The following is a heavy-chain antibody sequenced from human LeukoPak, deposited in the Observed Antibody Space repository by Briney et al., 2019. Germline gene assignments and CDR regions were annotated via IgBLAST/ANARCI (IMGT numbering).Heavy chain of an antibody. CDR2: INHSGST. Sequence: SETLSLTCAVYGGSFSGYYWSWIRQPPGKGLEWIGEINHSGSTNYNPSLKSRVTISVDTSKNQFSLKLSSVTAADTAVYYCARGPYCSSASCYRGYYYYGMDVWGQGTTVTVSS. CDR3: ARGPYCSSASCYRGYYYYGMDV. J-gene: IGHJ6*02. V-gene: IGHV4-34*01. D-gene: IGHD2-2*01. CDR1: GGSFSGYY.